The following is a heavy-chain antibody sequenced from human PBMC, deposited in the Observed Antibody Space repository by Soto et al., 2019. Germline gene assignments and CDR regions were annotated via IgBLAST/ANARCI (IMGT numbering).Heavy chain of an antibody. Sequence: QVQLQESGPGLVKPSQTLSLTCTVSGGSISSGGYYWRWIRQHPGKGLEWIGYIYYSGSTYYNPSLKSRVTISVDTSKNQFSLKLSSVTAADTAVYYCARGRSSSYHDFDYWGQGTLVTVSS. CDR1: GGSISSGGYY. D-gene: IGHD2-15*01. V-gene: IGHV4-31*03. J-gene: IGHJ4*02. CDR2: IYYSGST. CDR3: ARGRSSSYHDFDY.